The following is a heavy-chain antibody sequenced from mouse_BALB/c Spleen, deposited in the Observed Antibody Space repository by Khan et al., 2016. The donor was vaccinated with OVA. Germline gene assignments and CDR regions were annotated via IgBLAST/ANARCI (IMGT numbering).Heavy chain of an antibody. CDR1: GFSLNNYS. Sequence: VELVEPGPGLVQPSQSLFITCTVSGFSLNNYSVHWVRQSPGKGLQWLGAIWRGGSTDYTAAFISRMTISKDNSRNHTFFIKNSLQPNDTAMVSGARRGYYYGRGALFAYWGQGTLVTVSA. CDR3: ARRGYYYGRGALFAY. J-gene: IGHJ3*01. CDR2: IWRGGST. V-gene: IGHV2-2*02. D-gene: IGHD1-1*01.